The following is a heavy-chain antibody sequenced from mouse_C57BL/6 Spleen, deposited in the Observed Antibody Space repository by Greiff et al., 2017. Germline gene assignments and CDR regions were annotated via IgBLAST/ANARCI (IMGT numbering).Heavy chain of an antibody. J-gene: IGHJ4*01. Sequence: QVQLQQPGAELVRPGTSVKLSCKASGYTFTSYWMHWVKQRPGQGLEWIGVIDPSDSYTNYNQKFKGKATVTVATSSSTAYMQLSSLPSEDSAVYYCARPYYYGSSYAMDYWGQGTSVTVSS. CDR3: ARPYYYGSSYAMDY. V-gene: IGHV1-59*01. D-gene: IGHD1-1*01. CDR1: GYTFTSYW. CDR2: IDPSDSYT.